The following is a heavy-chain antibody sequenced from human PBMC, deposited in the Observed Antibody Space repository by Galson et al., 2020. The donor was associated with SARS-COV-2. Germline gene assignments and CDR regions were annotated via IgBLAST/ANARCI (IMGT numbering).Heavy chain of an antibody. V-gene: IGHV3-74*01. Sequence: GGSLRLSCAASGFTFSSYWMYWVRQVPGKGLVWVSRLNSDGRSTSYADSVKGRFTISRDNAKNTLYLQMNSLRAEDTAVYYCARGYSYFDYWGQGTQVTVSS. CDR1: GFTFSSYW. CDR3: ARGYSYFDY. CDR2: LNSDGRST. D-gene: IGHD6-13*01. J-gene: IGHJ4*02.